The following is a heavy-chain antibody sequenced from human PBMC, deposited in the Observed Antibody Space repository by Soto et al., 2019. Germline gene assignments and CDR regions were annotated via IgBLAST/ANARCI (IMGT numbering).Heavy chain of an antibody. J-gene: IGHJ4*02. CDR1: GYTFSGYY. CDR3: GRGRSGELVIFY. Sequence: QVQLVQSGAEVKESGASVKVSCKASGYTFSGYYIHWVRQAPRQAPEWVGEIGPKSGDTRYARKFQGRVTMTKDTSITTVYMELRNLSPDDTAVYFCGRGRSGELVIFYWGQGTLVTVHS. D-gene: IGHD1-26*01. V-gene: IGHV1-2*02. CDR2: IGPKSGDT.